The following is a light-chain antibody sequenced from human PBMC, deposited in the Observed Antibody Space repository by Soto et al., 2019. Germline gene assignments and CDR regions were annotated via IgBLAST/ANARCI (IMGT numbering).Light chain of an antibody. V-gene: IGLV2-14*01. CDR2: EVS. Sequence: SALTQPACVSGSPGQSITISCTGSSSDIGAYNYVSWFQQYPGKAPKLIISEVSNRPSGVSNRFSGSKSGTAASLTISGLQTEDEADYFCFSFTTDWTHVFGTGTKVTVL. CDR1: SSDIGAYNY. CDR3: FSFTTDWTHV. J-gene: IGLJ1*01.